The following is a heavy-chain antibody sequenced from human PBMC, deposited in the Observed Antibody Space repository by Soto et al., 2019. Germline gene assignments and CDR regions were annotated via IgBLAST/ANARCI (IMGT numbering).Heavy chain of an antibody. Sequence: XSVKVSCKASVYTFTSSYMHWVRQAPGQGLEWMGWINPNSGDTSYAQNFQGRVTMTRDTSINTAYMEMIRLTSDDTAVYYCARDRSLGANWFGHWGQGTLVTVSS. D-gene: IGHD2-15*01. CDR1: VYTFTSSY. J-gene: IGHJ5*02. CDR3: ARDRSLGANWFGH. CDR2: INPNSGDT. V-gene: IGHV1-2*02.